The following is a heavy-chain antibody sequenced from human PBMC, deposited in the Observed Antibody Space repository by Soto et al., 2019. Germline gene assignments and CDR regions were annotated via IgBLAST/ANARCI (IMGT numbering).Heavy chain of an antibody. CDR1: GFTFSSYG. CDR3: AKVGGRYYYDSSGYPNPYYGMDV. D-gene: IGHD3-22*01. J-gene: IGHJ6*02. Sequence: GVSLRLSCAASGFTFSSYGMHWVRQAPGKGLEWVAVISYDGSNKYYADSVKGRFTISRDNSKNTLYLQMNSLRAEDTAVYYCAKVGGRYYYDSSGYPNPYYGMDVWGQGTTVTVSS. V-gene: IGHV3-30*18. CDR2: ISYDGSNK.